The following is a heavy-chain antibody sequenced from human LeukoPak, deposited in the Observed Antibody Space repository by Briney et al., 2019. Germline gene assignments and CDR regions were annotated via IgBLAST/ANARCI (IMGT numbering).Heavy chain of an antibody. J-gene: IGHJ4*02. Sequence: ASVKVSCKASGYTFTCYGISWERQAPGQGLEWMGWISAYNGNTNYAQKLQGRVTMTTDTSTSTAYMELRSLRSDDTAVYYCARDSVVVAATSFDYWGQGTLVTVSS. CDR3: ARDSVVVAATSFDY. CDR2: ISAYNGNT. CDR1: GYTFTCYG. V-gene: IGHV1-18*01. D-gene: IGHD2-15*01.